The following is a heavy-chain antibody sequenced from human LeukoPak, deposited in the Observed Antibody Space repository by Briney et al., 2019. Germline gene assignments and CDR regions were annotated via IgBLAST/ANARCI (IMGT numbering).Heavy chain of an antibody. J-gene: IGHJ6*02. D-gene: IGHD6-19*01. CDR1: GGTFSSYA. V-gene: IGHV1-69*06. Sequence: GSSVKVSCKASGGTFSSYAISWVRQAPGQGLEWMGGFDPADGEIIYAQKFQDRVSLTEDTSAHTASMELSSLRSEDTAIYFCAGSLAVAESNYYHGFAFWGQGTTVTVS. CDR3: AGSLAVAESNYYHGFAF. CDR2: FDPADGEI.